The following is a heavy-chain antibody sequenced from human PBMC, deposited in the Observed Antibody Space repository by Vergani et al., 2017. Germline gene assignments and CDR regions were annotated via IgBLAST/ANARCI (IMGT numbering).Heavy chain of an antibody. J-gene: IGHJ6*03. CDR3: ARDGINAXAAASWYYYYYMDV. CDR1: GGSIRSYY. D-gene: IGHD6-13*01. CDR2: IYTSGST. Sequence: QVQLQESGPGLVQPSETLSLTCTVPGGSIRSYYWSWIRQPAGKGLEWIGRIYTSGSTNYNPSLKSRVTMSVDTSKNQFSLKLSSVTAADTAVYYCARDGINAXAAASWYYYYYMDVWGKGTTVTVSS. V-gene: IGHV4-4*07.